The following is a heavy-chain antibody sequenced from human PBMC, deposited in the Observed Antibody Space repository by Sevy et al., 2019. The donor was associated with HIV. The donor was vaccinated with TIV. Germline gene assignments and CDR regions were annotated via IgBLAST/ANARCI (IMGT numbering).Heavy chain of an antibody. CDR1: GYTFTSYG. V-gene: IGHV1-18*01. CDR3: ARVPLRTVADTKRVVGFDY. D-gene: IGHD6-19*01. Sequence: ASVKVSCKASGYTFTSYGISWVRQAPGQGLEWMGWISAYNGNTNYAQKLQGRVTMTTDTSTSTAYMELRSLRSDDTAVYYCARVPLRTVADTKRVVGFDYWGQGTLVTVSS. J-gene: IGHJ4*02. CDR2: ISAYNGNT.